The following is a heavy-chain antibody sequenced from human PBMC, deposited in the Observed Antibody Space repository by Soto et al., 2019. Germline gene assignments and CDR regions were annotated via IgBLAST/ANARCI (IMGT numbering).Heavy chain of an antibody. D-gene: IGHD2-21*01. J-gene: IGHJ4*01. Sequence: GGSLRLSCGGSGFTFSNYGMHWVRQVPGKGLEWVAVIWYDGNKTYYADSVRGRFTISRDNSKNTLYLEMNSPRAEDPALYYCARLYVNNVGDNYCDYWGQGILVTVSS. CDR2: IWYDGNKT. V-gene: IGHV3-33*01. CDR1: GFTFSNYG. CDR3: ARLYVNNVGDNYCDY.